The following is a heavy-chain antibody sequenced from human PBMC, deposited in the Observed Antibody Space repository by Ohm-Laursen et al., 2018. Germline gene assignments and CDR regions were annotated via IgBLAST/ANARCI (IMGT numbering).Heavy chain of an antibody. CDR2: ISAYNGNT. V-gene: IGHV1-18*01. CDR1: GYTFTVYG. J-gene: IGHJ4*02. CDR3: ARVSYSSGWSDFDY. D-gene: IGHD6-19*01. Sequence: SVKVSCKTSGYTFTVYGISWVRQAPGQGLEWMGWISAYNGNTNYAQKLQGRATMTTDTSTSTAYMELRSLRSDDTAVYYCARVSYSSGWSDFDYWGQGTLVTVSS.